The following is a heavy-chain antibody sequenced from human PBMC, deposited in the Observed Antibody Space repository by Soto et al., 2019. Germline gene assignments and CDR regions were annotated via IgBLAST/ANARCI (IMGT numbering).Heavy chain of an antibody. Sequence: PGWSLRLSCASSGFTFISYGMHWVRQAPGKGLGWVAVISYDGSNKYYADSVKGRFTISRDNSKNTLYLQMNSLRAEDTAVYYCAKDRLKITMIVHGFDPWGQGTLVTVSS. V-gene: IGHV3-30*18. D-gene: IGHD3-22*01. CDR3: AKDRLKITMIVHGFDP. CDR1: GFTFISYG. CDR2: ISYDGSNK. J-gene: IGHJ5*02.